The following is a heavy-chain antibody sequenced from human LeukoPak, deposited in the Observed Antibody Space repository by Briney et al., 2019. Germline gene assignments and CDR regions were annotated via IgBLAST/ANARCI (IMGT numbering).Heavy chain of an antibody. CDR3: ARGITISQHYYYGMDV. CDR2: ISAYNGNT. V-gene: IGHV1-18*01. Sequence: GASVKVSCKASGYTFTSYGISWVRQAPGQGLEWMGWISAYNGNTNYAQKLQGRVTMTTDTSTSTAYMELRSLRSDDTAVYYCARGITISQHYYYGMDVWGLGTTVTVSS. J-gene: IGHJ6*02. D-gene: IGHD3-3*01. CDR1: GYTFTSYG.